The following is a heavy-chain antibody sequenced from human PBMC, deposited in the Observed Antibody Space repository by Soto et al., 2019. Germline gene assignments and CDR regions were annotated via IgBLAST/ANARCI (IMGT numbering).Heavy chain of an antibody. V-gene: IGHV3-23*01. CDR3: AKALWFGESSHYFDY. J-gene: IGHJ4*02. D-gene: IGHD3-10*01. CDR2: IGSSGGAI. Sequence: EVPLLESGGCLVQVGGSLRLSCVGSGFGFDSYAMSWVRQAPGKGLEWVSGIGSSGGAIVYADSVRGRFPISRDNSRNALYLHMNSLRAGDTAVYYCAKALWFGESSHYFDYWGQGTLVTVSS. CDR1: GFGFDSYA.